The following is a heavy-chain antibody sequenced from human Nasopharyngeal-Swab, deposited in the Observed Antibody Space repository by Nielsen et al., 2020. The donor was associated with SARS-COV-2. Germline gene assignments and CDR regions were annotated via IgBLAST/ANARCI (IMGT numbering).Heavy chain of an antibody. V-gene: IGHV3-23*01. D-gene: IGHD3-22*01. CDR3: ARYDDYYDSSGYAY. J-gene: IGHJ4*02. CDR2: ISGSGGST. Sequence: WIPQPPGKGLEWVSVISGSGGSTYYADSVKGRSTISRDNSKNTLYLQMNSLRAEDTAVYYCARYDDYYDSSGYAYWGQGTLVTVSS.